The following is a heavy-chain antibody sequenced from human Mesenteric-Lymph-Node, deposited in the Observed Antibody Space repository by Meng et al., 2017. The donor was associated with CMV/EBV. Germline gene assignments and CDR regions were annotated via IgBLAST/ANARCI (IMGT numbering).Heavy chain of an antibody. V-gene: IGHV1-46*01. CDR3: ASPGCSSTNCREYFQH. Sequence: GYTFTSYYMYWVRPAPGQGLEWMGIINPSGGSTSYAQKFQGRVTLTRDTSTSTVYMEVSSLSSEDTAVYYCASPGCSSTNCREYFQHWGQGTLVTVSS. CDR1: GYTFTSYY. CDR2: INPSGGST. D-gene: IGHD2-2*01. J-gene: IGHJ1*01.